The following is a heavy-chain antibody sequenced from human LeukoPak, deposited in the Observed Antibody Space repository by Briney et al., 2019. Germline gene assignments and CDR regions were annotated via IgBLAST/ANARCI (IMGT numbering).Heavy chain of an antibody. Sequence: PSETLSLTCAVYGGSFSGYYWSWIRQPPGKGLEWIGEINHSGSTNYNPSLKSRVTISVDTSKNQFSLKLSSVTAADTAVYFCAKGRHCSSGSCDVFDPWGQGTLVAVSS. CDR1: GGSFSGYY. V-gene: IGHV4-34*01. D-gene: IGHD2-2*01. J-gene: IGHJ5*02. CDR2: INHSGST. CDR3: AKGRHCSSGSCDVFDP.